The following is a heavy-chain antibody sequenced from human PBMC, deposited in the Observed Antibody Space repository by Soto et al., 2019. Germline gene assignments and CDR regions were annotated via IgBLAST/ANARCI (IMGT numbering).Heavy chain of an antibody. J-gene: IGHJ4*02. CDR3: ARGLITGSHYSGGWYYFDS. CDR1: GESFSGYI. V-gene: IGHV4-34*01. CDR2: INHSGSA. D-gene: IGHD6-19*01. Sequence: QVQLQQSGAGLLKPSETLSLTCAVYGESFSGYIWTWIRQTPVKGLQWIGQINHSGSAYYTPSLKSRVTISVHTSNSQFSLELSSVTAVDTAVYYCARGLITGSHYSGGWYYFDSWGQGTQVTVSS.